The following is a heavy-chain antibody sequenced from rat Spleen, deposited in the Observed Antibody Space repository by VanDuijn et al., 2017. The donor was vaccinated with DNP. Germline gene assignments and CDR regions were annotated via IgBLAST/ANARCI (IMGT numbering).Heavy chain of an antibody. D-gene: IGHD4-1*01. CDR3: ATRGRGARYYGSFDF. V-gene: IGHV5-46*01. Sequence: EVQLVESGGGLVQPGRSINLSCAASGFTFSSFPMAWVRQAPTKGLEWVSIINTSGDTTYYRHSVKGRFTVSRDNRKSILYLKMDILRSEDTATYYCATRGRGARYYGSFDFWGPGTMVTVSS. J-gene: IGHJ1*01. CDR2: INTSGDTT. CDR1: GFTFSSFP.